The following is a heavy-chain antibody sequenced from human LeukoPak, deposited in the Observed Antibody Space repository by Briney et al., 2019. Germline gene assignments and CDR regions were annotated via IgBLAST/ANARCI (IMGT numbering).Heavy chain of an antibody. CDR1: GFTFSSYA. V-gene: IGHV3-23*01. CDR3: AKNTLASAASVDN. CDR2: ISGSGGST. J-gene: IGHJ4*02. D-gene: IGHD6-13*01. Sequence: GGSLRLSCAASGFTFSSYAMSWVRRAPGKGLEWVSAISGSGGSTYYADSVRGRFSISRDNSKNTLYLQMNNLRTEDTAVYYCAKNTLASAASVDNWGQGTLVTVSS.